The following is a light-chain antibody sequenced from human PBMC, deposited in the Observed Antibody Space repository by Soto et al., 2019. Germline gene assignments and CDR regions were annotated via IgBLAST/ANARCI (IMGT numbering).Light chain of an antibody. Sequence: EIVLTQSPATLSLSPGERATLSCGASQSVSSSSLAWYQQKPGLAPRLLIYDASTRATGIPDRFTGSGSGTDFTLSISRLEREDFAVYYCQQYGSSPLTFGGGTKVEIK. CDR1: QSVSSSS. J-gene: IGKJ4*01. CDR2: DAS. CDR3: QQYGSSPLT. V-gene: IGKV3D-20*01.